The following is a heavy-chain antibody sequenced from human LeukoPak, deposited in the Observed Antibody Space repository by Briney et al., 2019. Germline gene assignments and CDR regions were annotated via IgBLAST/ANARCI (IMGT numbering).Heavy chain of an antibody. V-gene: IGHV2-5*02. J-gene: IGHJ4*02. CDR1: GFSLSTSGVG. Sequence: SGPTLVNPTQTLTLTCTFSGFSLSTSGVGVGWIRQPPGKALEWLAIIYWDDDKRYSPSLESRLTVTKDTSENQVVLTMTNMDPVDTATYYCAHRDSGDSQGFFDYWGQGTLVTVSS. CDR2: IYWDDDK. D-gene: IGHD4-17*01. CDR3: AHRDSGDSQGFFDY.